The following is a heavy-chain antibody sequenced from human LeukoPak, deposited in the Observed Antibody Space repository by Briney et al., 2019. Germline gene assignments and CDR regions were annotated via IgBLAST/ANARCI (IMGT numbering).Heavy chain of an antibody. CDR2: VHGDGYSI. Sequence: GGSLRLSCAASGFPFSSYAMYWVRQAPGKGLVWVARVHGDGYSISYADSVRGRFTISRDNAKDTLYLHMNSLRSEDTAVYYCARAQVGAPTDFWGQGTLVTVSS. J-gene: IGHJ4*02. CDR1: GFPFSSYA. CDR3: ARAQVGAPTDF. D-gene: IGHD1-26*01. V-gene: IGHV3-74*01.